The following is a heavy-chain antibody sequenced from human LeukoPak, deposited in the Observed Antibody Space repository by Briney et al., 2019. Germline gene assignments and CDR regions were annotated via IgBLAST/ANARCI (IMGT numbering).Heavy chain of an antibody. Sequence: KTSETLSLTCTVSGGSISSYYWSWIRQPPGKGLEWIGYIYYSGSTNYNPSLKSRVTISVDTSKNRFSLKLSSVTAADTAVYYCARLGMVRGAQTYYFDYWGQGTLVTVSS. CDR1: GGSISSYY. V-gene: IGHV4-59*08. D-gene: IGHD3-10*01. CDR3: ARLGMVRGAQTYYFDY. J-gene: IGHJ4*02. CDR2: IYYSGST.